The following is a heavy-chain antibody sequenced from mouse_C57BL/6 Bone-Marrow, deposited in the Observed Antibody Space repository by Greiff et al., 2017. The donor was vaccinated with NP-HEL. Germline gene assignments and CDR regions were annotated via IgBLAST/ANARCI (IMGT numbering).Heavy chain of an antibody. V-gene: IGHV1-81*01. Sequence: QVRLQQSGAELARPGASVKLSCKASGYTFTSYGISWVKQRTGQGLEWIGEIYPRSGNTYYNEKFKGKATLTADKSSSTAYMELRSLTSEDSAVYFCARPHYYGKGYWGQGTTLTVSS. CDR1: GYTFTSYG. CDR2: IYPRSGNT. CDR3: ARPHYYGKGY. J-gene: IGHJ2*01. D-gene: IGHD1-1*01.